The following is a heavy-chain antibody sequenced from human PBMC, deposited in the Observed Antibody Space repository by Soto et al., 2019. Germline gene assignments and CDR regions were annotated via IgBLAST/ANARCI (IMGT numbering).Heavy chain of an antibody. D-gene: IGHD5-12*01. CDR1: GYTFTSYG. J-gene: IGHJ6*02. CDR3: ARRATIPSYYYGMDV. Sequence: QVQLVQSGAEVKKPGASVKVSCKASGYTFTSYGISWVRQAPGQGLEWMGWISAYNGNTNYAQKLQGRVTMTPDTSTSNAYMELRSLRSDDTAVYYCARRATIPSYYYGMDVWGQGTTVTVSS. CDR2: ISAYNGNT. V-gene: IGHV1-18*01.